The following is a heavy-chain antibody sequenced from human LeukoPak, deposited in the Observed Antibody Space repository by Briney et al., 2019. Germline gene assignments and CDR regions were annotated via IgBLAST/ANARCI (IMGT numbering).Heavy chain of an antibody. J-gene: IGHJ3*02. CDR3: ARDLGYKDYVSAFDI. V-gene: IGHV3-20*04. CDR2: INWNGGST. Sequence: PGGSLRLSCAASAFTFDDYGMTWVRHAPGKGLEWVSGINWNGGSTGYAVSVKGRFTISRGSAKNSLYLQMNSLRAEDTALYYCARDLGYKDYVSAFDIWGQGTMVTVSS. CDR1: AFTFDDYG. D-gene: IGHD5-24*01.